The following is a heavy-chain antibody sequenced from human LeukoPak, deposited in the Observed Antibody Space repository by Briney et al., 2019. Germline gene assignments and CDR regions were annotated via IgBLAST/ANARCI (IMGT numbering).Heavy chain of an antibody. CDR2: INHSGST. CDR1: GGSSSGYY. V-gene: IGHV4-34*01. D-gene: IGHD6-13*01. CDR3: ARGRYLTTGGGAAAGFLDY. J-gene: IGHJ4*02. Sequence: PSETLSLTCGVSGGSSSGYYRNWIRQPPGKGLGWIGEINHSGSTNYNPSLKSRVTISVDTSQKQLSLRLSSVTAADTAVYYCARGRYLTTGGGAAAGFLDYWGQGTLVTVSS.